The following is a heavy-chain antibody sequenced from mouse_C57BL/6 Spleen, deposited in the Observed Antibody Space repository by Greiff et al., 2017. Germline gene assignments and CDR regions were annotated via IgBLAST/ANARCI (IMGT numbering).Heavy chain of an antibody. V-gene: IGHV5-6*01. CDR2: ISSGGSYT. CDR1: GFTFSSYG. D-gene: IGHD1-1*01. Sequence: EVKLMESGGDLVKPGGSLKLSCAASGFTFSSYGMSWVRQTPDKRLEWVATISSGGSYTYYPDSVKGRFTISRDNAKNTLYLQMSSLKSEDTAMYYCAGHEGSNYAMDYWGQGTSVTVSS. J-gene: IGHJ4*01. CDR3: AGHEGSNYAMDY.